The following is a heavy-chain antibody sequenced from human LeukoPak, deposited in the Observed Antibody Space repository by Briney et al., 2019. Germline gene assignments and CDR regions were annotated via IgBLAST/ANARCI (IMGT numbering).Heavy chain of an antibody. J-gene: IGHJ6*03. Sequence: ASVKVSCKASGYTFTSYGISWVRQAPGQGLEWMGWISAYNGNTNYAQKLQGRVTMTTDTSTSTVYMELSSLRSEDTAVYYCARDMSYSSGWSNYYYYYMDVWGKGTTVTVSS. D-gene: IGHD6-19*01. CDR1: GYTFTSYG. CDR3: ARDMSYSSGWSNYYYYYMDV. V-gene: IGHV1-18*01. CDR2: ISAYNGNT.